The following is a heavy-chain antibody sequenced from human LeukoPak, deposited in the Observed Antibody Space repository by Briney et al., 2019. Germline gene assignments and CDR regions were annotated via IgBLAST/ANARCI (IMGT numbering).Heavy chain of an antibody. Sequence: GGSLRLSCAASGFTLSTYSMNWVRQAPGRGLEWISYISGITNTIYYADSVKGRFTISRDNGKNSLYLQMNSLRDEDTALYYCTRDAATAGTYWHFVLWGRGTLVTVSS. D-gene: IGHD6-13*01. V-gene: IGHV3-48*02. CDR1: GFTLSTYS. J-gene: IGHJ2*01. CDR2: ISGITNTI. CDR3: TRDAATAGTYWHFVL.